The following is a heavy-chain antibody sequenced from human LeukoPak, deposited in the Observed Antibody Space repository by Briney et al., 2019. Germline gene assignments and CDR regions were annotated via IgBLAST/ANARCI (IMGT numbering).Heavy chain of an antibody. CDR3: AKDTGGIAARPGGMDV. D-gene: IGHD6-6*01. J-gene: IGHJ6*02. V-gene: IGHV3-9*01. CDR1: GFTFSSYA. Sequence: GGSLRLSCAASGFTFSSYAMSWVRQAPGKGLEWVSGISWNSGSIGYADSVKGRFTISRDNAKNSLYLQMNSLRAEDTALYYCAKDTGGIAARPGGMDVWGQGTTVTVSS. CDR2: ISWNSGSI.